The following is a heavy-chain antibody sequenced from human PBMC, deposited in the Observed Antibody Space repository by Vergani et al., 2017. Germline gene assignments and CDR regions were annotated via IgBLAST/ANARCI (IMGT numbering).Heavy chain of an antibody. CDR3: ARVSPGDNSGWEPFDY. J-gene: IGHJ4*02. CDR1: GDIFNNYT. CDR2: IIPIIRLA. V-gene: IGHV1-69*02. Sequence: QVHLEQSGTEVKKPGSSVKVSCKVSGDIFNNYTVTWVRQALGQGLEWMGRIIPIIRLATSAQKFQDRVKITGDTSTNTVYMEMNNLRSEDTAVYYCARVSPGDNSGWEPFDYWGQGTLVTVSS. D-gene: IGHD6-19*01.